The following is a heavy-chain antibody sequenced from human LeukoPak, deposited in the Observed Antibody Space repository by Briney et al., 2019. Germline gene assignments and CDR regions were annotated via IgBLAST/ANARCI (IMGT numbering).Heavy chain of an antibody. CDR2: INSDGSST. CDR1: GFTFSSYW. D-gene: IGHD2-15*01. V-gene: IGHV3-74*01. CDR3: ARDLGRYCSGGGCSGLYY. J-gene: IGHJ4*02. Sequence: GGSPRLSCAASGFTFSSYWMHWVRQAPGKGLVWVSRINSDGSSTSYADSVKGRFTISRDNAKNSLYLQMNSLRAEDTAVYYCARDLGRYCSGGGCSGLYYWGQGTLVTVSS.